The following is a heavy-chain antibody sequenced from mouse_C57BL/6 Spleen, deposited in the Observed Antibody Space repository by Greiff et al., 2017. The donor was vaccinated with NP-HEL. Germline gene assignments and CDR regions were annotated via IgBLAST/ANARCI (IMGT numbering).Heavy chain of an antibody. CDR1: GYTFTSYG. CDR2: IYPRSGST. CDR3: ARRYGSDYYALDY. Sequence: QVQLQQSGAELVRPGASVKLSCKASGYTFTSYGISWVKQRTGQGLEWIGEIYPRSGSTDYNEKFKGKATLTADKSSSTAYMELRSLTSEDSAVYFCARRYGSDYYALDYWGQGTSVTVSS. V-gene: IGHV1-81*01. D-gene: IGHD1-1*01. J-gene: IGHJ4*01.